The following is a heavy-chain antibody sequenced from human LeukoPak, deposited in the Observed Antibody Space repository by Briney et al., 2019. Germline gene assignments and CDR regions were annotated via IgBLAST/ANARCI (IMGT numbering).Heavy chain of an antibody. J-gene: IGHJ5*02. CDR1: GYTFTSYF. CDR3: ARAVGPRGGNWFDP. D-gene: IGHD1-26*01. V-gene: IGHV1-46*01. Sequence: ASVKVSCKASGYTFTSYFMHWVRQAPGQGLEWMGVVNPRSGSTTYSQKFQGRVTMTRDTSTSTVYMDLSSLRSEDTAVYYCARAVGPRGGNWFDPWGQGTLVTVSS. CDR2: VNPRSGST.